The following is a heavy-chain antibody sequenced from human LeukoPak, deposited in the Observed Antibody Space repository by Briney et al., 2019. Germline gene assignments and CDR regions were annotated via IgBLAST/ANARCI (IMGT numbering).Heavy chain of an antibody. CDR1: GFTFDDYA. V-gene: IGHV3-9*03. Sequence: GGSLRLSCAASGFTFDDYAMHWVRQAPGKGLEWVSGISWNSGSIGYADSVKGRFTISRDNAKNSLYLQMNSLRAEDMALYYCAKDKRSIAVACTGYFDYWGQGTLVTVSS. CDR2: ISWNSGSI. D-gene: IGHD6-19*01. J-gene: IGHJ4*02. CDR3: AKDKRSIAVACTGYFDY.